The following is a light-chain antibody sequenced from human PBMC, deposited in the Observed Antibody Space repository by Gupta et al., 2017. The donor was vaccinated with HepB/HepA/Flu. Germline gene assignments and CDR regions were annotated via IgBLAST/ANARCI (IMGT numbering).Light chain of an antibody. J-gene: IGKJ3*01. CDR3: QQDNSYYT. Sequence: DIQMTQSPSTLSASVGDRVIITCRTSQSISTWLAWYQQKPGKAPTLLIYRASTLESGVPSRFSGSGSGTEFTLTISSLQPDDIATYYFQQDNSYYTFAHGAKVDIK. V-gene: IGKV1-5*03. CDR1: QSISTW. CDR2: RAS.